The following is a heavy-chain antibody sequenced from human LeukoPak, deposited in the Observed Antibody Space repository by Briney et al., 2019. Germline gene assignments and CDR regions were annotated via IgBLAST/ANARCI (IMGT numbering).Heavy chain of an antibody. CDR3: ARALCINGICEWFDP. V-gene: IGHV4-61*02. Sequence: PSETLSLTCTVSGASISSGGYFWSWIRQPAGKGVEWIGRIETSGSTNYNPSLKSRVTISVDTSKNQFSLKLRSVTAADTAVYYCARALCINGICEWFDPWGQGTLSPSPQ. D-gene: IGHD2-8*01. J-gene: IGHJ5*02. CDR2: IETSGST. CDR1: GASISSGGYF.